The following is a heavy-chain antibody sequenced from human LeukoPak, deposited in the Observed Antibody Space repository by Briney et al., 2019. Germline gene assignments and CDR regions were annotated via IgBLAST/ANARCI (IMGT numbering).Heavy chain of an antibody. V-gene: IGHV3-74*01. CDR2: IDSDGSST. CDR3: ARGADQVIVVPTAEYFQH. Sequence: GGSLRLSCAASEFTFSSYWMHWVRQAPGKGLVWVSRIDSDGSSTSYADSVKGRFTISRDNAKNTLYLQMNSLRVEDTAVYYCARGADQVIVVPTAEYFQHWGQGTLVTVSS. CDR1: EFTFSSYW. J-gene: IGHJ1*01. D-gene: IGHD3-22*01.